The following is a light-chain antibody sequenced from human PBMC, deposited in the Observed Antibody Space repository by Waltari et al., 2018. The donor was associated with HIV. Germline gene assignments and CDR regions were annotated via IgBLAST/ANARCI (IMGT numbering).Light chain of an antibody. CDR2: GAS. CDR3: QQYDNWPPST. Sequence: EIVMTQSPATLSVSPGERATLSCRASQSVRSNLAWYQQRPGQAPRLLISGASTRATGVPARFSCSGSGTDFTLTISSLQSEDFAVYYCQQYDNWPPSTFGQGTRLEMK. CDR1: QSVRSN. V-gene: IGKV3-15*01. J-gene: IGKJ5*01.